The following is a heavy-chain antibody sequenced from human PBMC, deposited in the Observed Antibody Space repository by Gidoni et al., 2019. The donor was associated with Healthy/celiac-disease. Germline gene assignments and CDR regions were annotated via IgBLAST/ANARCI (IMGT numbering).Heavy chain of an antibody. Sequence: EVQLLESGGGLVQPGGSLSLSCAASGSPFSSYAMSWVRQAPGKGLEWVSAISGSGGSTYYADAVKGRFTISRDNSKNTLYLQMNSLRAEDTAVYYCAKPPLVAATPTTWFDPWGQGTLVTVSS. CDR3: AKPPLVAATPTTWFDP. D-gene: IGHD2-15*01. CDR1: GSPFSSYA. CDR2: ISGSGGST. J-gene: IGHJ5*02. V-gene: IGHV3-23*01.